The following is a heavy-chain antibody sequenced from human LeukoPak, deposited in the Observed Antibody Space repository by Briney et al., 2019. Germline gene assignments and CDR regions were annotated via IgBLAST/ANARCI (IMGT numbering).Heavy chain of an antibody. CDR1: GGSFSGYY. CDR3: ARQAAGGTSPLDY. CDR2: INHSGST. Sequence: PSETLSLTCAVYGGSFSGYYWSWIRQPPGKGLEWIGEINHSGSTNYNPSLKSRVTISVDTSKNQFSLKLSSVTAADTAVYYCARQAAGGTSPLDYWGQGTLVTVSS. V-gene: IGHV4-34*01. D-gene: IGHD6-13*01. J-gene: IGHJ4*02.